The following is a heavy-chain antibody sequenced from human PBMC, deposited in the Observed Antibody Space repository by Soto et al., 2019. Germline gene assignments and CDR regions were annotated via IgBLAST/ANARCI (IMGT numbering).Heavy chain of an antibody. Sequence: ASVKVSCKVSGYTLTELSMHWVRQAPGKGLEWMGGFDPEDGETIYAQKFQGRVTMTEDTSTDTAYMELSSLRSEDTAVYYCATATRELSYGFPGSYFDYWDQGTLVTVSS. V-gene: IGHV1-24*01. CDR1: GYTLTELS. D-gene: IGHD1-26*01. J-gene: IGHJ4*02. CDR2: FDPEDGET. CDR3: ATATRELSYGFPGSYFDY.